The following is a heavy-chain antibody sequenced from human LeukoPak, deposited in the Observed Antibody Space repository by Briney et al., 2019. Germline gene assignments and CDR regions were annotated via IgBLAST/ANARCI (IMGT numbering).Heavy chain of an antibody. CDR2: IYYSGST. D-gene: IGHD6-6*01. Sequence: SETLSLTCTVSGGSISSSSYNWGWIRQPPGKGLEWIGSIYYSGSTYYNPSLKSRVTISVDTSKNQFSLKLSSVTAADPAVYYCARPSTKYSSSSGYFQHWGQGTLVTVSS. J-gene: IGHJ1*01. V-gene: IGHV4-39*01. CDR3: ARPSTKYSSSSGYFQH. CDR1: GGSISSSSYN.